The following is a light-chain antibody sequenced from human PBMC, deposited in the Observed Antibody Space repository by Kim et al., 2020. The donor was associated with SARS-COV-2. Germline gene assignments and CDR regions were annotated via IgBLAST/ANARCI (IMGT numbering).Light chain of an antibody. CDR3: QQYNDWPLT. CDR1: QSIGTD. CDR2: NAF. J-gene: IGKJ4*01. Sequence: SLSPGKRATRSCRASQSIGTDLAWYQHKPGQAPRLLISNAFTRATGIPARISGSGSGTDFTLTISSLQSEDFAVYYCQQYNDWPLTFGGGTKLEI. V-gene: IGKV3D-15*01.